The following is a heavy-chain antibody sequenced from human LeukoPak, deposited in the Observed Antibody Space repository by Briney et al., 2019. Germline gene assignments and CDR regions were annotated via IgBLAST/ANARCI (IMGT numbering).Heavy chain of an antibody. D-gene: IGHD5-12*01. CDR1: GFTLSSYN. V-gene: IGHV3-48*02. J-gene: IGHJ4*02. CDR2: ISSSSTTI. Sequence: PGGSLRLSCAASGFTLSSYNMNWVRQAPGKGLEWVSYISSSSTTIYYADSVKGRFTISRDNAKNSLYLQMNSLRDEDTAGYFCARSRGSDYWGQGTLVTVSS. CDR3: ARSRGSDY.